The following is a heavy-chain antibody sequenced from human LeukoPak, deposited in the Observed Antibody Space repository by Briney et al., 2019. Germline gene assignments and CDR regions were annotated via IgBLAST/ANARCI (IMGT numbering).Heavy chain of an antibody. CDR2: IYPGDSDT. CDR1: GYSFTSYW. D-gene: IGHD3-16*01. Sequence: GESLKISCKGSGYSFTSYWIGWVRQVPGKGLEWMGIIYPGDSDTRYSPSFQGQVTISADKSISTAYLQWSSLKASDTAMYYCARHNWFGDRPSEHDAFDIWGQGTMVTVSS. J-gene: IGHJ3*02. V-gene: IGHV5-51*01. CDR3: ARHNWFGDRPSEHDAFDI.